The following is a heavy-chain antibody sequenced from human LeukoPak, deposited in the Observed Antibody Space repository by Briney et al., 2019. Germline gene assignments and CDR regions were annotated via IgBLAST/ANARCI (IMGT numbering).Heavy chain of an antibody. CDR1: GVSMSGYF. CDR2: INISGNT. Sequence: PSETLSLTCTVSGVSMSGYFWSWIRQPAGKGLQWVGRINISGNTDYNPSLKSRVTMSLDTSKNQVSLKLTSVTAADTAVYYCARLTVTSHSLRHWGQGTPVTVSS. V-gene: IGHV4-4*07. D-gene: IGHD4-17*01. J-gene: IGHJ4*02. CDR3: ARLTVTSHSLRH.